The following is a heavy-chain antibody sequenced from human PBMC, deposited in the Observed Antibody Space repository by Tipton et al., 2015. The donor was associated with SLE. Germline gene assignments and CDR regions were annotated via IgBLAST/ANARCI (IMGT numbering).Heavy chain of an antibody. J-gene: IGHJ2*01. V-gene: IGHV3-7*01. CDR2: IKEDGNEK. CDR3: AKTSSGWSWYLDL. Sequence: GSLRLSCAASGFSCSNSWLVWVRQAPGKGLQWVATIKEDGNEKYYGDSVRGRFTISRDNAKNSLTLQMNSLRAEDTAAYSCAKTSSGWSWYLDLWCRGTLAGVSS. CDR1: GFSCSNSW. D-gene: IGHD6-25*01.